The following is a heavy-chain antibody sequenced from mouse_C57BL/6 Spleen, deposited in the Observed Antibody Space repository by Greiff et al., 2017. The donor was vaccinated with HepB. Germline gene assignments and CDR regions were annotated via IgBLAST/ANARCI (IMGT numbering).Heavy chain of an antibody. V-gene: IGHV1-81*01. D-gene: IGHD2-4*01. CDR2: IYPRSGNT. CDR3: ARYGYDYLAWFAY. Sequence: VQLQQSGAELARPGASVKLSCKASGYTFTSYGISWVKQRTGQGLEWIGEIYPRSGNTYYNEKFKGKATLTADKSSSTAYMELRSLTSEDSAVYFCARYGYDYLAWFAYWGQGTLVTVSA. J-gene: IGHJ3*01. CDR1: GYTFTSYG.